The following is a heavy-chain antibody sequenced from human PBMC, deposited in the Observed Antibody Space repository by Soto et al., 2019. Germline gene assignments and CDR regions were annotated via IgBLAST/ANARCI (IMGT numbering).Heavy chain of an antibody. J-gene: IGHJ6*02. CDR1: GGTFSSYA. CDR2: IIPIFGTA. CDR3: ARDLKQWAYYYYGMDV. Sequence: SVKVSCKASGGTFSSYAISWVRQAPGQGLEWMGGIIPIFGTANYAQKFQGRVTITADESTSTAYMGLSSLRSEDTAVYYCARDLKQWAYYYYGMDVWGQGTTVTVSS. D-gene: IGHD1-26*01. V-gene: IGHV1-69*13.